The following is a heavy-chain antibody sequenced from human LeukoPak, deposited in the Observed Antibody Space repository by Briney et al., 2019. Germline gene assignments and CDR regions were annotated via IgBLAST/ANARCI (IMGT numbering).Heavy chain of an antibody. V-gene: IGHV1-69*10. CDR2: FDPEDGET. CDR3: ARDNSVGDNAWWFDP. Sequence: SVKVSCKASGGTFSSYAISWVRQAPGKGLEWMGGFDPEDGETIYAQKFQGRVTMTRDMSTSTDYMELSSLRSEDTAIYYCARDNSVGDNAWWFDPWGQGTLVTVSS. CDR1: GGTFSSYA. J-gene: IGHJ5*02. D-gene: IGHD1-26*01.